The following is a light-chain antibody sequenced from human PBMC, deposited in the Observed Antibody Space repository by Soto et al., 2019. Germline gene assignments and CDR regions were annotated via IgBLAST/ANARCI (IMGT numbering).Light chain of an antibody. Sequence: EIVLIQSPATLSMSAGERATISCRACQNISNYLSWYQQKPGQAPRLLIYDVSNRATDIPARFSGSGSGTDFTLTISSLEPEDLAVYYCQQRSNWPRTFGQGTKVDIK. CDR2: DVS. CDR1: QNISNY. V-gene: IGKV3-11*01. CDR3: QQRSNWPRT. J-gene: IGKJ1*01.